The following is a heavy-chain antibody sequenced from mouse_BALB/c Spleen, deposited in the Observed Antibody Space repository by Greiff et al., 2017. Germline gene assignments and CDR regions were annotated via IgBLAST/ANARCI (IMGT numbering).Heavy chain of an antibody. Sequence: QVQLQQSGPELVKPGASVKISCKASGYAFSSSWMNWVKQRPGQGLEWIGRIYPGDGDTNYNGKFKGKATLTADKSSSTAYMQLSSLTSVDSAVYFCARGIYYGNYVGAMDYWGQGTSVTVSS. D-gene: IGHD2-1*01. J-gene: IGHJ4*01. CDR1: GYAFSSSW. V-gene: IGHV1-82*01. CDR2: IYPGDGDT. CDR3: ARGIYYGNYVGAMDY.